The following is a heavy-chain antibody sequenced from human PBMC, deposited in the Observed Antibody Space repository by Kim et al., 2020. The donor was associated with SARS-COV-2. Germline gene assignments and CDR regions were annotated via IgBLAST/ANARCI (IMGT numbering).Heavy chain of an antibody. Sequence: GGSLRLSCAASGFTFSSYSMNWVRQAPGKGLEWVSYISSSSSTIYYADSVKGRFTNSRDNAKNSLYLQMNSLRDEDTAVYYCARDRKYYDFWSGYYVNWGQGTLVTVSS. CDR1: GFTFSSYS. J-gene: IGHJ4*02. CDR3: ARDRKYYDFWSGYYVN. V-gene: IGHV3-48*02. CDR2: ISSSSSTI. D-gene: IGHD3-3*01.